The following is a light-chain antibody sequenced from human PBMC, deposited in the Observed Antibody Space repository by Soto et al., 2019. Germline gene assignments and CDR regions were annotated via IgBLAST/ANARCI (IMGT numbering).Light chain of an antibody. V-gene: IGKV1-39*01. Sequence: DIQMTQSPSSLSASVGDRVTITCRASQSISSYLNWYQQKPGKAPKLLIYAASSLQRGVPSRFSGSGSGTHFTLTISSLQPEDFATYYSPQSYSTPPFTFGPGTKVDIK. CDR2: AAS. CDR3: PQSYSTPPFT. CDR1: QSISSY. J-gene: IGKJ3*01.